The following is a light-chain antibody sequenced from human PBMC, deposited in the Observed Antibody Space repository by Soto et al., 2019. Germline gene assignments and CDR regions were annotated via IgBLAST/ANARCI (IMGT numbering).Light chain of an antibody. CDR3: CSHVGGSSPQWV. V-gene: IGLV2-23*02. CDR1: SNDVGGYNL. CDR2: EVN. Sequence: QSALTQPASVSGSPGQSITISCTGTSNDVGGYNLVSWFQQHPGKAPKLMIAEVNKRPSGVSNGFSGSKSANTASLTISWLQAEDEADYYCCSHVGGSSPQWVFGGGTKLTVL. J-gene: IGLJ3*02.